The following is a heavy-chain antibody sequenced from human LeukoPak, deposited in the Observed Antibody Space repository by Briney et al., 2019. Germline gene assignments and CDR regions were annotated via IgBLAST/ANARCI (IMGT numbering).Heavy chain of an antibody. CDR2: IWYDGSNK. CDR3: AKDLGYCSSTTCYFDY. V-gene: IGHV3-33*06. Sequence: GGSLRLSCAASGFTFSSYSMHWVRQAPGKGLEWVAVIWYDGSNKYYADSVKGRFTISRDNSKNTLYLQMNSLRAEDTAVYNCAKDLGYCSSTTCYFDYWGQGTLVTVSS. CDR1: GFTFSSYS. D-gene: IGHD2-2*01. J-gene: IGHJ4*02.